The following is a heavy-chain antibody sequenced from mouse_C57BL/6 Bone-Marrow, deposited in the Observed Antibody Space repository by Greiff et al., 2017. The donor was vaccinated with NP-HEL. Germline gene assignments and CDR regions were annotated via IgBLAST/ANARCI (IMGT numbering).Heavy chain of an antibody. D-gene: IGHD2-2*01. CDR2: IYPGDGDT. V-gene: IGHV1-82*01. Sequence: QVQLKESGPELVKPGASVKISCKASGYAFSSSWMNWVKQRPGKGLEWIGRIYPGDGDTNYNGKFKGKATLTADKSSSTAYMQLSSLPSEDSAVYFCARWFYYAMDYWGQGTSVTVSS. J-gene: IGHJ4*01. CDR3: ARWFYYAMDY. CDR1: GYAFSSSW.